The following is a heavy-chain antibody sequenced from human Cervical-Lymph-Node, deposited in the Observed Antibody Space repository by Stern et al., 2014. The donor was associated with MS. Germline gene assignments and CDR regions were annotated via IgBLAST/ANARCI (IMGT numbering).Heavy chain of an antibody. CDR3: AKASGAYHDTSGYYYD. V-gene: IGHV3-9*01. J-gene: IGHJ4*02. CDR2: IDWSSGNR. CDR1: GFTFDDYA. Sequence: VQLVQSGGGLVQPGRSLRLSCAASGFTFDDYAMHWVRQAPGKGLEWVSGIDWSSGNRGYADSVKGRFTISRDNAKNSLYLQMHSLRPEDTAFYYCAKASGAYHDTSGYYYDWGQGTLVTVSS. D-gene: IGHD3-22*01.